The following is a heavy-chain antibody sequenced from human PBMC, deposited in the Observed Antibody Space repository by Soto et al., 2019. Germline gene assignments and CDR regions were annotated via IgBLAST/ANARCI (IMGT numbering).Heavy chain of an antibody. CDR2: ISGSGDST. V-gene: IGHV3-23*01. J-gene: IGHJ4*02. CDR3: AKTVPGTKY. CDR1: GFTFSSYA. Sequence: EVQLLEAGGGFVQPGGFLRLSCAASGFTFSSYAMSWVRQAPGKGVEWVSGISGSGDSTYYADSVKGRFTISRDNSNNTLFLQMNSLGAEDTALYYCAKTVPGTKYWGQGTLVTVSS. D-gene: IGHD6-19*01.